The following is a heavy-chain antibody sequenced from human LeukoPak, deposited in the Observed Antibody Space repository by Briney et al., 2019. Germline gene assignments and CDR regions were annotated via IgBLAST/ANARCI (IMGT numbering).Heavy chain of an antibody. J-gene: IGHJ4*02. D-gene: IGHD1-26*01. CDR3: ARDRGSQPFIDY. V-gene: IGHV4-59*01. CDR1: GGSIDTYY. CDR2: VFHTGST. Sequence: SETLSLTCTVSGGSIDTYYWNWIRQPPGKGLEWIEYVFHTGSTNYNPSLKSRVTISVDTSKNQFSLKLSSVTAADTAVYYCARDRGSQPFIDYWGQGTLVTVSS.